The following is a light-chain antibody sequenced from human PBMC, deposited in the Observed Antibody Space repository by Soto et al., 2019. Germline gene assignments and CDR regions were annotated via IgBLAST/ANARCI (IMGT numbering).Light chain of an antibody. Sequence: QSVLTQPPSASGTPGQRVTISCSGSSSNIGSNYVYWYQQLPGTAPKLLIYSNNQRPSGVPDRFSGSKSGTSASLDISGLRSEDEADYYCAAWEDSLSGWVFGGGTKVTVL. V-gene: IGLV1-47*02. CDR2: SNN. CDR1: SSNIGSNY. CDR3: AAWEDSLSGWV. J-gene: IGLJ3*02.